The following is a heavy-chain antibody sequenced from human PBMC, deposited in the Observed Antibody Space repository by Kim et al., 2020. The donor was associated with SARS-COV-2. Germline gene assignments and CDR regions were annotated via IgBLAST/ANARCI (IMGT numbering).Heavy chain of an antibody. J-gene: IGHJ6*02. CDR1: GGTFSSYA. D-gene: IGHD3-22*01. CDR3: ARGTTYYYDSSGYPRSDYYGMDV. V-gene: IGHV1-69*13. CDR2: IIPIFGTA. Sequence: SVKVSCKASGGTFSSYAISWVRQAPGQGLEWMGGIIPIFGTANYAQKFQGRVTITADESTSTAYMELSSLRSEDTAVYYCARGTTYYYDSSGYPRSDYYGMDVWGQGTTVTVSS.